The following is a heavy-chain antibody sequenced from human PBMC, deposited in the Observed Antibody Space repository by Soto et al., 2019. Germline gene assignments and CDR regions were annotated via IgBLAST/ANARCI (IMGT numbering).Heavy chain of an antibody. Sequence: HPGGSLRLSCAASGFTFSSYAMKWVRQAPGKGLEWVSLIGESGTPTYYADSVKGRFTISRDNSKNTLYLQMNSLRAEDTAVYYCAKVRPSTMTPANQYYFDYWGQGTLVTVSS. CDR3: AKVRPSTMTPANQYYFDY. J-gene: IGHJ4*02. CDR1: GFTFSSYA. V-gene: IGHV3-23*01. CDR2: IGESGTPT. D-gene: IGHD3-22*01.